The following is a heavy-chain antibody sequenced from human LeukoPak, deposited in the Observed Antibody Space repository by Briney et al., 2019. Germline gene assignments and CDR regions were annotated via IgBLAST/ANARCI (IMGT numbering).Heavy chain of an antibody. D-gene: IGHD6-13*01. J-gene: IGHJ5*02. CDR2: IYPNSGGI. CDR3: ARDGMMSSLDP. Sequence: ASVKVSCKASGYTFNGYYMHWVRQAPGQGLEWMGWIYPNSGGIYYAQKFRGRVTMTSDTSISTAYMELSRLRSDDTAVYYCARDGMMSSLDPWGQGTLVTVSS. V-gene: IGHV1-2*02. CDR1: GYTFNGYY.